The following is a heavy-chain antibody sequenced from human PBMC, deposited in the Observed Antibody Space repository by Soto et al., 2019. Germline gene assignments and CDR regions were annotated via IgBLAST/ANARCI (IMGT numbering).Heavy chain of an antibody. CDR3: AKGGPSSQWFDP. CDR2: VYYSGTT. CDR1: GGSISGYY. J-gene: IGHJ5*02. D-gene: IGHD6-13*01. Sequence: QVQLRESGPGLVTPSETLSLICTVSGGSISGYYWSWIRQPPRKAPEWIGYVYYSGTTNYNPSLGSRXTISVDTSRNQFSLKMTSLTDADTAVYYCAKGGPSSQWFDPWGLGTLVTVSS. V-gene: IGHV4-59*01.